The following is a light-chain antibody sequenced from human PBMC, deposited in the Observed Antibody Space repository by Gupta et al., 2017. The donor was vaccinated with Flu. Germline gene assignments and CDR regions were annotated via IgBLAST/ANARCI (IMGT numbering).Light chain of an antibody. V-gene: IGLV3-25*03. J-gene: IGLJ1*01. Sequence: SFELTQPPSVSVSPGQTATITCSGDALPKRYAYWYQQKAGQPPLMLIYKDTQRPSGIPERFSGSSSETVATLTISGVQADDEADYYCQSADSRGSSPLVFGTGTRVTVL. CDR3: QSADSRGSSPLV. CDR2: KDT. CDR1: ALPKRY.